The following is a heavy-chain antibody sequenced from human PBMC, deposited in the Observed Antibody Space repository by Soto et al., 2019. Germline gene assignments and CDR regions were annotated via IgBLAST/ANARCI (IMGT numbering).Heavy chain of an antibody. CDR2: IIPIFGTA. J-gene: IGHJ6*02. Sequence: GASVKVSCKASGGSFSSYAISWVRQAPRQGLEWMGGIIPIFGTANYAQKFQGRVTITADESTSTAYMELSSLRSEDTAVYYCARVRPTLAARDYGMDVWGQGTTVTVSS. V-gene: IGHV1-69*13. D-gene: IGHD6-6*01. CDR1: GGSFSSYA. CDR3: ARVRPTLAARDYGMDV.